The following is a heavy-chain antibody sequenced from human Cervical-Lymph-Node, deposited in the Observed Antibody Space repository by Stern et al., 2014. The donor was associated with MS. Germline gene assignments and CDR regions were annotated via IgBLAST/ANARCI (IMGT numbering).Heavy chain of an antibody. CDR2: IKQDGREK. D-gene: IGHD2-21*02. V-gene: IGHV3-7*03. CDR1: GFSFSSYW. CDR3: AREYGGDNFDY. J-gene: IGHJ4*02. Sequence: VQLVESGGGLVQPGGSLRLSCAASGFSFSSYWMSWVRQAPGKGLEWVANIKQDGREKYCVDSVKGRFTISRDNTKNSLFLQLDSLRADDTAVYYCAREYGGDNFDYWGQGTLVTVSS.